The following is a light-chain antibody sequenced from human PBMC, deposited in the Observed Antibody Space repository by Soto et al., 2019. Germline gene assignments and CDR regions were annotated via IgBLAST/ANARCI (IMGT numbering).Light chain of an antibody. Sequence: QSVLTQPPSVSGSPGQSVTISCTGTSSDVGSYNRVSWYQQPPGTAPKLMIYEVSNRPSGVPDRFSGFKSGNTASLTISGLQAEDEADYYCSSYTSSSTVVFGGGTKLTVL. CDR3: SSYTSSSTVV. CDR1: SSDVGSYNR. V-gene: IGLV2-18*02. CDR2: EVS. J-gene: IGLJ2*01.